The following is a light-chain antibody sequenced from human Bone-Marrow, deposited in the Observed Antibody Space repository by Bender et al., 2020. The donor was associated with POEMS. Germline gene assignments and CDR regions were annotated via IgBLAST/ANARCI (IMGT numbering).Light chain of an antibody. CDR1: SSNIGNHG. V-gene: IGLV1-36*01. CDR3: SAWDDSLSGWV. CDR2: YDD. Sequence: QSVVTQPPLLSEAPRQGVTISCFGSSSNIGNHGVNWYQQLPGEAPKLLIYYDDLLTPGVSDRFSASKSGTSASLAISELQSEDEALYYCSAWDDSLSGWVFGGGTKLPVL. J-gene: IGLJ3*02.